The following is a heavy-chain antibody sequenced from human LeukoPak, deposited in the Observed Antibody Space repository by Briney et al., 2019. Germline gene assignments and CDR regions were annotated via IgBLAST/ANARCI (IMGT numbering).Heavy chain of an antibody. D-gene: IGHD4-11*01. CDR2: IYTSGST. CDR3: ARDNIYSNSVDY. V-gene: IGHV4-4*07. CDR1: GGSISSYY. Sequence: SETLSLTCTVSGGSISSYYWSWIRQPAGKGLEWIGRIYTSGSTNYNPSLKGRVTMSVDTSKNQFSLKLSSVTAADTAVYYCARDNIYSNSVDYWGQGTLVTVSS. J-gene: IGHJ4*02.